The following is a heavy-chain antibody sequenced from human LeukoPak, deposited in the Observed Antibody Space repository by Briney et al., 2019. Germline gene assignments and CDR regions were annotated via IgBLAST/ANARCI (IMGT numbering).Heavy chain of an antibody. CDR3: AKASPLDY. CDR1: GFTFSSYE. J-gene: IGHJ4*02. Sequence: GGSLRLSCAASGFTFSSYEMNWVRQAPGKGLEWVSYISSSGSTIYYADSVKGRFTISRDNSKNTLYLQMNSLRAEDTAVYYCAKASPLDYWGQGTLVTVSS. V-gene: IGHV3-48*03. D-gene: IGHD6-6*01. CDR2: ISSSGSTI.